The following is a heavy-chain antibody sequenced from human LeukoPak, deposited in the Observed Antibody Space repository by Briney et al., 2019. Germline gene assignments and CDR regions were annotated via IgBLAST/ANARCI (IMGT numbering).Heavy chain of an antibody. CDR1: GYTFTGYY. V-gene: IGHV1-2*06. CDR3: AGEDNSSGYRPFDI. Sequence: ASVKVSCKASGYTFTGYYMHWVRQAPGQGLEWMGRINPNSGGTNYAQKFQGRVTMTRDMSMSTAYMELSRLRSDDTAVYYCAGEDNSSGYRPFDIWGQGTMVTVPS. J-gene: IGHJ3*02. CDR2: INPNSGGT. D-gene: IGHD3-22*01.